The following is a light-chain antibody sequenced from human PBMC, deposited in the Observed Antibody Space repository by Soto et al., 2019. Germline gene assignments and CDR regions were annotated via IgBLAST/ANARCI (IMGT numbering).Light chain of an antibody. Sequence: SYELTQPPSVSVAPGKTARLTCGGNNIGSKSVHWYQQKAGQAPVVVIYNDSDRPSGIPERFSGSNSGNTATLTISRVEAGDEADYYCHVWDSSRDPVVFGGGTKLTVL. V-gene: IGLV3-21*04. CDR1: NIGSKS. CDR2: NDS. J-gene: IGLJ2*01. CDR3: HVWDSSRDPVV.